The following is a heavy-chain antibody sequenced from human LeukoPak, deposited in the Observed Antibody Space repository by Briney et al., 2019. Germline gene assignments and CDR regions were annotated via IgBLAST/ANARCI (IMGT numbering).Heavy chain of an antibody. CDR2: IYTSGST. V-gene: IGHV4-4*07. CDR3: ARDKGNPFYYYYYYMDV. J-gene: IGHJ6*03. D-gene: IGHD4-23*01. CDR1: GGSISSYY. Sequence: SETLSLTCTVSGGSISSYYWSWIRQPAGQGLEWIGRIYTSGSTNYNPSLKSRVTMSVDTSKNQFSLKLSSVTAADTAVYYCARDKGNPFYYYYYYMDVWGKGTTVTVSS.